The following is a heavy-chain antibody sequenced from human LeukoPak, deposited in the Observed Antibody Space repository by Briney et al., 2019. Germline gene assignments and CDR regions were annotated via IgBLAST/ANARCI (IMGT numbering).Heavy chain of an antibody. CDR3: ARGTDSHDVLTEYFSLNNWFDP. D-gene: IGHD3-9*01. CDR1: GGSMGPYY. CDR2: IHSTGTN. V-gene: IGHV4-59*01. Sequence: PSETLSLTCTVSGGSMGPYYWGWIRQPPGKGLEWIGYIHSTGTNNYRPALKGRLSMAIDTSKNQFSLNLTGVTTADTAVYYCARGTDSHDVLTEYFSLNNWFDPWGQGALVTVSS. J-gene: IGHJ5*02.